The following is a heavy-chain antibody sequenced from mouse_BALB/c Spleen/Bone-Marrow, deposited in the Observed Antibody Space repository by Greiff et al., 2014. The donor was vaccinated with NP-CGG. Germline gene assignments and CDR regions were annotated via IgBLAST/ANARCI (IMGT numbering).Heavy chain of an antibody. J-gene: IGHJ4*01. Sequence: LQQSGSELVRPGASVKLSSKASGYTFTSYWMHWVKQRPGQGLEWIGNIYPGSGSTNYDEKFKNKATLTIDTSSSTAYMQLSSLTSEDSAVYYWTRAPITTVVAEAMDYWGQGTSVTVSS. CDR2: IYPGSGST. V-gene: IGHV1S22*01. CDR3: TRAPITTVVAEAMDY. D-gene: IGHD1-1*01. CDR1: GYTFTSYW.